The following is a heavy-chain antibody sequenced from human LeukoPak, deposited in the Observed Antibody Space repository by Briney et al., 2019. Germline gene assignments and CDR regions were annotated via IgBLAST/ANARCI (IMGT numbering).Heavy chain of an antibody. D-gene: IGHD3-16*01. CDR1: GFTFSSYS. CDR3: ARAPYVYSGHHDY. V-gene: IGHV3-21*01. CDR2: ISSSSSYI. J-gene: IGHJ4*02. Sequence: GGSLRLSCAASGFTFSSYSMNWVRQAPGKGLEWVSSISSSSSYIYYADSVKGRFTISRDNAKNSLCLQMNSLRAEDTAVYYCARAPYVYSGHHDYWGQGTLVTVSS.